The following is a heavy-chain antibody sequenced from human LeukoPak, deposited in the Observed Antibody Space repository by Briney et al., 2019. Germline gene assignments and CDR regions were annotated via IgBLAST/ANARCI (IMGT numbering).Heavy chain of an antibody. CDR1: GGFISGYY. CDR2: IYYTGST. D-gene: IGHD6-19*01. J-gene: IGHJ4*02. Sequence: PSETLSLTCTVSGGFISGYYWTWIRQPPGKGLEWIGQIYYTGSTNYNPSLKSRVTISVDTSKNQFSLKLSSVTAADTAVYYCARSSSGWYRGRGIDYWGQGTLVTVSS. CDR3: ARSSSGWYRGRGIDY. V-gene: IGHV4-59*08.